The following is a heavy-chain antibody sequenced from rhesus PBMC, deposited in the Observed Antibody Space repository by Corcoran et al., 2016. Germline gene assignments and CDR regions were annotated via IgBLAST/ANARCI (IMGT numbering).Heavy chain of an antibody. V-gene: IGHV4S6*01. D-gene: IGHD1-14*01. Sequence: QVQLQESGPGLVKPSETLALTCTVSGDSVARNYWNWLRQAPGKVLEWIGRSYGSAGNTDYQPSLKSRLTISRDTSKNQFSLKVNSVTAADTAVYYCVRSSNPNDEFAYWGQGVLVTVSS. CDR1: GDSVARNY. J-gene: IGHJ4*01. CDR2: SYGSAGNT. CDR3: VRSSNPNDEFAY.